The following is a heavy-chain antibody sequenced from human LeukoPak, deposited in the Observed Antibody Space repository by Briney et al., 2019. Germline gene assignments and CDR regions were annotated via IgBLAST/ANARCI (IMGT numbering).Heavy chain of an antibody. CDR3: ARGIRWELPHYYYCMDV. V-gene: IGHV3-23*01. J-gene: IGHJ6*03. D-gene: IGHD1-26*01. CDR1: GFTFSSYA. CDR2: ISGSGGST. Sequence: PGGSLRLSCAASGFTFSSYAMSWVRQAPGKGLEGVSAISGSGGSTYYADSVKGRFTISRDNSKNTLYLQMNSLRAEDTAVYYCARGIRWELPHYYYCMDVWGKGTTVTVSS.